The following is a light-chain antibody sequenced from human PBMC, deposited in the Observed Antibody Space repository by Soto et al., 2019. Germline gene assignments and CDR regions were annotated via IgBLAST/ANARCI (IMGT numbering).Light chain of an antibody. J-gene: IGLJ3*02. CDR1: GSNIGAGYD. V-gene: IGLV1-40*01. Sequence: QSVLTQPPSVSGAPGQRVTISCTGSGSNIGAGYDVHWYQQLPGTAPKLLLYGNSNRPSGVPDRFSGSKSGTSASLAITGLQAEDEADYYCQSYDSSLSEVFGGGTKVTVL. CDR2: GNS. CDR3: QSYDSSLSEV.